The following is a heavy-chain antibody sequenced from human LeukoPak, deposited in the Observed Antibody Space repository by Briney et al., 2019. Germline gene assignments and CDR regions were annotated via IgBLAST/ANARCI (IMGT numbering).Heavy chain of an antibody. CDR2: IYHSGST. CDR1: GGSINSRIW. J-gene: IGHJ4*02. V-gene: IGHV4-4*02. D-gene: IGHD3-3*01. Sequence: PSETLSLTCAVSGGSINSRIWWSWVRQPPGKGLEWIGSIYHSGSTYYNPSLKSRVTISVDTSKNQFSLKLSSVTAAVTAVYYCATTSRDFLSGFDYWGQGTLVTVSS. CDR3: ATTSRDFLSGFDY.